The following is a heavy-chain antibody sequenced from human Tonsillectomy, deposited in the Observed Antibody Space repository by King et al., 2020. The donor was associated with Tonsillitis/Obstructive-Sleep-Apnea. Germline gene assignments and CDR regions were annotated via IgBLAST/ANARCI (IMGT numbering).Heavy chain of an antibody. CDR2: IIAGNGNT. Sequence: QLVQSGAEVKKPGASVKVSCKASGYTFTNYAMHWVRQAPGQRLEWMGWIIAGNGNTKYSQKFQGRVTITRDTSATTAYMELSSLRSEDTAVYYYAREDCDSTICYASFDYWGQGTLVTVSS. V-gene: IGHV1-3*01. D-gene: IGHD2-2*01. CDR3: AREDCDSTICYASFDY. J-gene: IGHJ4*02. CDR1: GYTFTNYA.